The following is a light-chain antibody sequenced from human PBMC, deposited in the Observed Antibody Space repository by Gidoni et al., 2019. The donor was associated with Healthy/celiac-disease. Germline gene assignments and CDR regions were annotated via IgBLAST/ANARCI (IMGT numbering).Light chain of an antibody. J-gene: IGKJ4*01. CDR2: DAS. CDR3: QQRSNWPLT. CDR1: QSVSSY. Sequence: EIVLTQSPATLSLSPGERATLSCRASQSVSSYLAWYQQKPGQAPRLLIYDASNRATGIPARFSGSGYGTDLTLTISSLEPEDCAVYYCQQRSNWPLTFGGGTKVEIK. V-gene: IGKV3-11*01.